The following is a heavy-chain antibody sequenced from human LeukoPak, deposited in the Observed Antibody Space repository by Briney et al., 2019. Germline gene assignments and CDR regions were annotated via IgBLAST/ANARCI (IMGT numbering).Heavy chain of an antibody. J-gene: IGHJ6*04. CDR1: GFTFSSYN. CDR2: ISSSSSYI. Sequence: GGSLRLSCAASGFTFSSYNMNWVRQAPGKGLEWVSSISSSSSYIYYADSVKGRFTISRDNAKNSLYLQMNSLRAEDTAVYYCARDAYSSSWYPMDVWGKGTTVTVSS. V-gene: IGHV3-21*01. D-gene: IGHD6-13*01. CDR3: ARDAYSSSWYPMDV.